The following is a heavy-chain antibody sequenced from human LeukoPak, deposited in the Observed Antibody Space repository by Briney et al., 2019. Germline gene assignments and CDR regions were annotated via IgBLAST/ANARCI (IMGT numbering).Heavy chain of an antibody. CDR2: IYYSGST. J-gene: IGHJ6*03. Sequence: SETLSLTCTVSGGSISSYYWSWIRQPPGKGLEWIGYIYYSGSTNYNPSLKSRVTISVDTSKNQFSLKLSSVTAADTAVYYCARARYSSSWYFGYYYYYMDVWGKGTTVTVSS. V-gene: IGHV4-59*01. D-gene: IGHD6-13*01. CDR1: GGSISSYY. CDR3: ARARYSSSWYFGYYYYYMDV.